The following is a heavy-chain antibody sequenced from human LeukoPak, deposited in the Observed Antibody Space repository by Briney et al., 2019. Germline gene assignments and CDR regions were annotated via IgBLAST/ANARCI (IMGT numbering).Heavy chain of an antibody. CDR2: IRSSGSYI. D-gene: IGHD6-6*01. CDR3: ARELVGWNYFYYYYMDV. CDR1: GFTFSSYN. Sequence: GGSLRLSCAASGFTFSSYNMNWVRQAPGKGLEWVSSIRSSGSYIYCSDSVKGRFTISRDNAKNSLYLQMNSLRAEDTAVYFCARELVGWNYFYYYYMDVWGKGTTVTGSS. V-gene: IGHV3-21*01. J-gene: IGHJ6*03.